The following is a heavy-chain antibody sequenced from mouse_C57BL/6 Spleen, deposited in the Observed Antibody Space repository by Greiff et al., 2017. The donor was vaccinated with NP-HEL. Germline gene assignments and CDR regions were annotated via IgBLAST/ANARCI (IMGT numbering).Heavy chain of an antibody. V-gene: IGHV1-9*01. CDR1: GYTFTGYW. CDR2: ILPGSGST. D-gene: IGHD1-1*01. Sequence: VQLQESGAELMKPGASVKLSCKATGYTFTGYWIEWVKQRPGHGLEWIGAILPGSGSTNYNEKFKGKATFTADTSSNTAYMQLSSLTTEDSAIYYCARLRYYYGSSFYAMDYWGQGTSVTVSS. CDR3: ARLRYYYGSSFYAMDY. J-gene: IGHJ4*01.